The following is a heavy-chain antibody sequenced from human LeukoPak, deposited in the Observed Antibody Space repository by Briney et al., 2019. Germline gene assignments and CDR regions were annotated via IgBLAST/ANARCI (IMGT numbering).Heavy chain of an antibody. CDR3: ARGSYSSSWYSPYYYYYMDV. J-gene: IGHJ6*03. CDR2: INTNTGNP. D-gene: IGHD6-13*01. CDR1: GYTFTSYA. Sequence: ASVKVSCKASGYTFTSYAMNWVRQAPGQGLEWMGWINTNTGNPTYVQGFTGRFVFSLDTSVSTAYLQISSLKAEDTAVYYCARGSYSSSWYSPYYYYYMDVWGKGTTVTVSS. V-gene: IGHV7-4-1*02.